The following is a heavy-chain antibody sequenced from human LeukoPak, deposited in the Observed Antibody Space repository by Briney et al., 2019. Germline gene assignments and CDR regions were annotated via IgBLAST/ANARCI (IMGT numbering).Heavy chain of an antibody. CDR1: GFTFSSYA. D-gene: IGHD3-22*01. J-gene: IGHJ4*02. Sequence: GGSLRLSCAASGFTFSSYAMSWVRQAPGKGLEWVSAISGSGGSTYYADSVKGRFTISRDNSKNTLYLQMNSLRAEDTAVYYCARQEGDYYDSSGYLDYWGQGTLVTVSS. CDR2: ISGSGGST. CDR3: ARQEGDYYDSSGYLDY. V-gene: IGHV3-23*01.